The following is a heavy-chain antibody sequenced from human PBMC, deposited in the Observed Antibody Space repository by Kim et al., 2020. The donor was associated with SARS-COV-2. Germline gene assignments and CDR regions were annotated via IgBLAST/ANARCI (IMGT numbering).Heavy chain of an antibody. CDR2: ISYDGSNK. D-gene: IGHD2-15*01. CDR3: ARGITVYCSGGSCYPNYYYYYGRDD. Sequence: GGSLRLSCAASGFTFSSYAMHWVRQAPGKGLEWVAVISYDGSNKYYADSVKGRFTISRDNSKNTLYLQMNSLRAEDTAVYYCARGITVYCSGGSCYPNYYYYYGRDDWGQEPTVTVSS. J-gene: IGHJ6*02. CDR1: GFTFSSYA. V-gene: IGHV3-30-3*01.